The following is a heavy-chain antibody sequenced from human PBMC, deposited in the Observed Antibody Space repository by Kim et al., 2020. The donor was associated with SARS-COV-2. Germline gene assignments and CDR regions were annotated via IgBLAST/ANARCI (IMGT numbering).Heavy chain of an antibody. CDR3: ARASYGDYAFVY. D-gene: IGHD4-17*01. V-gene: IGHV4-59*01. Sequence: PSLKSRVTISVDTSKNQFSLKLSSVTAADTAVYYCARASYGDYAFVYWGQGTLVTVSS. J-gene: IGHJ4*02.